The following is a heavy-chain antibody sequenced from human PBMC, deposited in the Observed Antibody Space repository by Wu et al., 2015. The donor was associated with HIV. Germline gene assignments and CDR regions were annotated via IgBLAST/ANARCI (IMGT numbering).Heavy chain of an antibody. CDR3: AREGVDAFDP. Sequence: QVQLVQSGTEVKETGASVKISCKASGYTFTTYSIHWVRQAPGQGLEWMAWINPNSGATKFTQKFQGRVTMTRDTSISTASMDLSRLRSDDTAVYYCAREGVDAFDPWGQGTLVTVSS. J-gene: IGHJ5*02. V-gene: IGHV1-2*02. D-gene: IGHD5-12*01. CDR2: INPNSGAT. CDR1: GYTFTTYS.